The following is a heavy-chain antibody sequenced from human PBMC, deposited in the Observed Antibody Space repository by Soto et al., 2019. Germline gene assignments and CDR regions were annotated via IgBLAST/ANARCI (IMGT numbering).Heavy chain of an antibody. J-gene: IGHJ6*01. D-gene: IGHD3-16*01. Sequence: QVQLVQSAGEMKKPGASVQVSCKASGYTFIRYGITWVRQAPGQGFEWMGWISPYDDSTIYAEKLQGRVTMTADTSTRIVNLPLRSLKSNDTAVYYCARGGYYDNNWVNLRHYGLDVW. CDR2: ISPYDDST. V-gene: IGHV1-18*01. CDR1: GYTFIRYG. CDR3: ARGGYYDNNWVNLRHYGLDV.